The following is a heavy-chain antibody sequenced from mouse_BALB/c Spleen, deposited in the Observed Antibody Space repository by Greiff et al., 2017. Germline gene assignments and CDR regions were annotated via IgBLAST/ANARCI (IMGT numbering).Heavy chain of an antibody. D-gene: IGHD3-3*01. V-gene: IGHV1-54*01. J-gene: IGHJ4*01. CDR1: GYAFTNYL. CDR3: ARPGRGLYAMDY. Sequence: VQLQQSGAELVRPGTSVKVSFPASGYAFTNYLIEWVKQRPGQGLEWIGVINPGSGGTNYNEKFKGKATLTADKSSSTAYMQLSSLTSDDSAVYFCARPGRGLYAMDYWGQGPSVTVSS. CDR2: INPGSGGT.